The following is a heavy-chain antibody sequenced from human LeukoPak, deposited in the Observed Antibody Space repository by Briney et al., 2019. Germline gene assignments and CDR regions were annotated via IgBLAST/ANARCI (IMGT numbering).Heavy chain of an antibody. CDR3: ARGVWEPYY. CDR1: GGSISSSSYY. J-gene: IGHJ4*02. V-gene: IGHV4-39*07. CDR2: INHGGST. Sequence: SETLSLTCTVSGGSISSSSYYWGWIRQPPGKGLEWIGEINHGGSTNYNPSLKSRVTISVDMSKNQFSLKLSSVTAADTAVYFCARGVWEPYYWGQGILVTVSS. D-gene: IGHD1-26*01.